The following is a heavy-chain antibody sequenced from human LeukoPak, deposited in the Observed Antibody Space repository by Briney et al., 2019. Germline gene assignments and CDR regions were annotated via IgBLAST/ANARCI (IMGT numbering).Heavy chain of an antibody. Sequence: GASVMVSCKASGGTFSSYAISWVRQAPGQGLEWMGGIIPIFGTANYAQKFQGRVTITTDESTSTAYMELSSLRSEDTAVYYCARALRFLEWSDPYYYYYMDVWGKGTTVTVSS. J-gene: IGHJ6*03. CDR3: ARALRFLEWSDPYYYYYMDV. CDR2: IIPIFGTA. D-gene: IGHD3-3*01. CDR1: GGTFSSYA. V-gene: IGHV1-69*05.